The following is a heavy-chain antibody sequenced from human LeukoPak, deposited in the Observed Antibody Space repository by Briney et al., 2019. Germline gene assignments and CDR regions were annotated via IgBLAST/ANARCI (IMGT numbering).Heavy chain of an antibody. V-gene: IGHV3-30*02. CDR1: GFTFSSYG. D-gene: IGHD3-9*01. J-gene: IGHJ4*02. CDR3: ARVGRGYDILTGPPGKSYYFDY. CDR2: IRYDGSNQ. Sequence: GGSLRLSCAASGFTFSSYGMHWVRQAPGKGLEWVAFIRYDGSNQYYADSVKGRFTISRDNSENTLHLQTNSLRGEDTAVYYCARVGRGYDILTGPPGKSYYFDYWGQGTLVTVSS.